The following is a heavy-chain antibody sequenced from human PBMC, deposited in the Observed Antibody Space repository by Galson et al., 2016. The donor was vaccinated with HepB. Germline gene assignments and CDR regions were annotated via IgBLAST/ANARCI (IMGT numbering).Heavy chain of an antibody. V-gene: IGHV4-31*03. J-gene: IGHJ3*02. Sequence: TLSLTCTVSGGSISSLGHYWIWIRQNPEKGLQWIGYMYYSGNAHYNPSLKSRVIISIDTSKNQFSLKLSSVTAADTAVYFCARSNYHDTSRAFDIWGQGTVITVSS. CDR1: GGSISSLGHY. CDR3: ARSNYHDTSRAFDI. D-gene: IGHD3-22*01. CDR2: MYYSGNA.